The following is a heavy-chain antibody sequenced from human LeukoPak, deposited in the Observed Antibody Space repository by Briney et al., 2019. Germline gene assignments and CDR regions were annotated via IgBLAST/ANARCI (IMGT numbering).Heavy chain of an antibody. CDR3: ARGGGANWGWDYFDP. V-gene: IGHV1-2*02. Sequence: ASVKVSCKASGYTFTDYHLHWLRQVPGQGLKWMGWILPDSGATNYPQTFVGRVTMTKDTSISTAYMELSTLRSDDTAVYYCARGGGANWGWDYFDPWGQGTLVTVSS. D-gene: IGHD4/OR15-4a*01. CDR1: GYTFTDYH. CDR2: ILPDSGAT. J-gene: IGHJ5*02.